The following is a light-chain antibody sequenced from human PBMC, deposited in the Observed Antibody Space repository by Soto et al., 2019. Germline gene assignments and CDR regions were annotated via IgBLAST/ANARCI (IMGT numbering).Light chain of an antibody. V-gene: IGLV1-40*01. J-gene: IGLJ3*02. Sequence: QSVLTQPPSVSGAPGQRVTISCTGSSSNIGAGYDVHWYQQLPGTAPKLLIYGNSIRPSGVPDRFSGSKSGTSASLAITGRQAEDEADYYCQSYDSSLSGSVFGGGTKVTVL. CDR2: GNS. CDR3: QSYDSSLSGSV. CDR1: SSNIGAGYD.